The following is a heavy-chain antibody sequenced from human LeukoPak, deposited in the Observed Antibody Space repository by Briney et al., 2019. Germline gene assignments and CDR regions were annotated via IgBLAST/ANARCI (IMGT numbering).Heavy chain of an antibody. CDR1: GYIFTIYY. CDR3: ARDPGANYFDY. V-gene: IGHV1-2*02. D-gene: IGHD7-27*01. CDR2: INPNSGVT. Sequence: ASVKVSFKASGYIFTIYYIHWVRQAPGQGLGWMGWINPNSGVTNYAQKFQGRVTMAGDPSISTTYMELRRVRSDDTAMYYCARDPGANYFDYWGQGTLVTVSS. J-gene: IGHJ4*02.